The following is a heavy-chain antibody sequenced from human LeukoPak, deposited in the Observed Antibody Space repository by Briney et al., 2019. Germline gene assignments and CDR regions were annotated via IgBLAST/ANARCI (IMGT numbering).Heavy chain of an antibody. CDR1: GFTVSSNY. CDR2: IYSGGST. D-gene: IGHD5-12*01. J-gene: IGHJ5*02. V-gene: IGHV3-53*01. Sequence: GGSLRLSCAASGFTVSSNYMSWVREAPGKGLEWVSVIYSGGSTYYADSVKGRFTISRDNSKNTLYLQMNSLRAADTAAYYCARENGYTGDPDWFDPWGQGTLVTVSS. CDR3: ARENGYTGDPDWFDP.